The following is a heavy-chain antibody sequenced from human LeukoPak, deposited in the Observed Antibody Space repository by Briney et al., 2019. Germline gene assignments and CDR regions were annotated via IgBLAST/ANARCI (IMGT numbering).Heavy chain of an antibody. J-gene: IGHJ2*01. CDR1: GGSISSYY. CDR2: IYYSGST. V-gene: IGHV4-59*08. CDR3: ARLRGPYWYFDL. Sequence: SETLSLTCTVSGGSISSYYWSWIRQPPGKGLEWIGYIYYSGSTNYNPSLKSRVTISVDTSKNQFSLKLSSVTAADTAVYYCARLRGPYWYFDLWGRGTLVTVSS.